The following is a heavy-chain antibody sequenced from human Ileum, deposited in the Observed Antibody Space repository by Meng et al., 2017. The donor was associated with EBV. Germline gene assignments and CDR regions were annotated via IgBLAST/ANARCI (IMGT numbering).Heavy chain of an antibody. J-gene: IGHJ4*02. CDR3: ARWPRSITATGGIEH. V-gene: IGHV4-61*01. CDR1: GGSVSSGSYY. D-gene: IGHD3-10*01. CDR2: IYYSGNT. Sequence: QVQLQESGPGLVKPAXXLSLTCXVSGGSVSSGSYYWTWIRQPPGKTLEWLGFIYYSGNTNYNPSLKGRVTLSIDMSKNQFSLNLTSVTAADTAVYYCARWPRSITATGGIEHWGQGTLVTVSS.